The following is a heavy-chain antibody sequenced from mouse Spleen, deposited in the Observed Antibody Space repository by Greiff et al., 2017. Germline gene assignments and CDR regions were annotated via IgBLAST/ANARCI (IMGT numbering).Heavy chain of an antibody. CDR2: IDPSDSYT. CDR1: GYTFTSYW. CDR3: ARSWSPYYFDY. Sequence: VQLQQPGAELVMPGASVKLSCKASGYTFTSYWMHWVKQRPGQGLEWIGEIDPSDSYTNYNQKFKGKATLTVDKSSSTAYMQLSSLTSEDSAVYYCARSWSPYYFDYWGQGTTLTVSS. J-gene: IGHJ2*01. V-gene: IGHV1-69*01.